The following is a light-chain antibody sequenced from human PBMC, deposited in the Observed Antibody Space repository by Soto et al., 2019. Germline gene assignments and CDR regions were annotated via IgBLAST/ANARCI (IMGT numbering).Light chain of an antibody. V-gene: IGKV1-9*01. CDR2: EAS. CDR1: QSISSY. CDR3: QQLYTLPFT. J-gene: IGKJ5*01. Sequence: DIRMTQSPSSLSASVGDRVTITCRASQSISSYLNWYQQKPGKAPKLLIYEASTLQSGVPSRFSGSGSGTEFTLTISGLLPEDFAAYHCQQLYTLPFTFGQGTRLEIK.